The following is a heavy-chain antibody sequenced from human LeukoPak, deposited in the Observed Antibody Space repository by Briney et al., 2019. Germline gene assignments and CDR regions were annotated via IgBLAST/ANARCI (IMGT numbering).Heavy chain of an antibody. J-gene: IGHJ4*02. CDR1: GFTFSSYS. V-gene: IGHV3-7*01. CDR3: ARDIEAAGLFLDY. D-gene: IGHD6-13*01. CDR2: MKYDGSEK. Sequence: GGSLRLSCAASGFTFSSYSMSWVRQAPGKGLEWVTNMKYDGSEKDYVDSVKGRFTISRDNAKNSLYLQMNSLRAEDTAVYYCARDIEAAGLFLDYWGQGTLVTVSS.